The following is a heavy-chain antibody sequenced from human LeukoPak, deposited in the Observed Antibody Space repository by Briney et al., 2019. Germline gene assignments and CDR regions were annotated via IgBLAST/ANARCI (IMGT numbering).Heavy chain of an antibody. D-gene: IGHD6-13*01. CDR2: IRYDGSNK. CDR3: AKDLHSGSSSYY. J-gene: IGHJ4*02. CDR1: GFTFSSYG. V-gene: IGHV3-30*02. Sequence: PGGSPRLSCAASGFTFSSYGMHWVRQAPSKGLEWVAFIRYDGSNKYYADSVKGRFTISRDNSKNTLYLQMNSLRAEDTAVYYCAKDLHSGSSSYYWGQGTLVTVSS.